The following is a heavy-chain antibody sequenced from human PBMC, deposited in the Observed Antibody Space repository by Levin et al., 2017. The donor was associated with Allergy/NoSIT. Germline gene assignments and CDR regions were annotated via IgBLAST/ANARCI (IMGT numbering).Heavy chain of an antibody. D-gene: IGHD6-19*01. V-gene: IGHV1-18*01. CDR1: GYTFTSYG. J-gene: IGHJ6*02. Sequence: ASVKVSCKASGYTFTSYGISWVRQAPGQGLEWMGWISAYNGNTNYAQKLQGRVTMTTDTSTSTAYMELRSLRSDDTAVYYCARGWGQWLVRSYYYGMDVWGQGTTVTVSS. CDR2: ISAYNGNT. CDR3: ARGWGQWLVRSYYYGMDV.